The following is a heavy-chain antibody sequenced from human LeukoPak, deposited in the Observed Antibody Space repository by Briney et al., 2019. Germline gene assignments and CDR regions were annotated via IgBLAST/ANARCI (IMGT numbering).Heavy chain of an antibody. CDR1: GFTFSNYA. Sequence: GGSLRLSCAASGFTFSNYAMAWVRQAPGKGLEWVSILSGSGGATYYADSVKGRFTISRDNSKNTLYLQMNSLRAEDTAVYYCARGSVTTGPFGMDVWGQGTTVTVSS. CDR3: ARGSVTTGPFGMDV. CDR2: LSGSGGAT. J-gene: IGHJ6*02. D-gene: IGHD5-18*01. V-gene: IGHV3-23*01.